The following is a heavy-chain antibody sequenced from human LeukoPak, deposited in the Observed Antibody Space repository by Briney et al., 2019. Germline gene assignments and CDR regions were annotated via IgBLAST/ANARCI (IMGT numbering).Heavy chain of an antibody. J-gene: IGHJ4*02. CDR3: ARAVMGNYDFWSGYYYYFDY. CDR2: IYYSGST. CDR1: GGSISSYY. D-gene: IGHD3-3*01. Sequence: SETLSLTCTVSGGSISSYYWSWIRQPPGKGLEWIGYIYYSGSTNYNPSLKSRVTISVDTSKNQFSLKLSSVTAADTAVYYCARAVMGNYDFWSGYYYYFDYWGRGTLVTVSS. V-gene: IGHV4-59*01.